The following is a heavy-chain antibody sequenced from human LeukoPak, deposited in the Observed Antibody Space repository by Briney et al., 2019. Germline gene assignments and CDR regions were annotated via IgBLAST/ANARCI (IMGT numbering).Heavy chain of an antibody. CDR1: GGTFSSYT. CDR2: IIPILGIA. D-gene: IGHD6-13*01. J-gene: IGHJ4*02. V-gene: IGHV1-69*02. CDR3: ANPRPAAAYYYFDY. Sequence: SVKVSCKASGGTFSSYTSSWVRQAPGQGLEWMGRIIPILGIANYAQKFQGRVTITADKSTSTAYIELSSLRSEDTAVYYCANPRPAAAYYYFDYSGQGTLVTVSS.